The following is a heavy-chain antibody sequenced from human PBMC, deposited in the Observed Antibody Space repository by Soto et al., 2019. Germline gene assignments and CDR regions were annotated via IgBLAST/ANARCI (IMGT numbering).Heavy chain of an antibody. CDR2: ISPKSTFR. CDR1: AFTFNNFA. D-gene: IGHD2-21*01. Sequence: PGGSLRLSCAASAFTFNNFAMHWVRQAPGKGLEWLSHISPKSTFRNYADSVKGRFTISRDNTESSLFLQMNSLGVDDTAVYSCVRGGGGGLFEHWGQGVLVTVSS. J-gene: IGHJ4*02. V-gene: IGHV3-21*05. CDR3: VRGGGGGLFEH.